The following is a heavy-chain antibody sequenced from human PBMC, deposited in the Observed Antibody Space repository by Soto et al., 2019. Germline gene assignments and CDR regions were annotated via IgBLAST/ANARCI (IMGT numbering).Heavy chain of an antibody. CDR1: GYTFTSYG. J-gene: IGHJ6*02. D-gene: IGHD6-19*01. CDR3: ARSGWYVGPWYYYGMDV. Sequence: QVQLVQSGAEVKKPGASVKVSCKASGYTFTSYGISWVRQAPGQGLEWMGWISAYNGNTNYAQKLQGRVTMTSDTSTSTAYMELRSLRSDDTAVYYCARSGWYVGPWYYYGMDVWGQGTTVTVSS. CDR2: ISAYNGNT. V-gene: IGHV1-18*01.